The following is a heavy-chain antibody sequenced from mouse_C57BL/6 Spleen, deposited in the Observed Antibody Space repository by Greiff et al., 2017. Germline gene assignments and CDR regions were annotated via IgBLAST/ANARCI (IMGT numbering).Heavy chain of an antibody. CDR1: GFSLTSYG. D-gene: IGHD1-1*01. V-gene: IGHV2-6*01. Sequence: VHLVESGPGLVAPSQSLSITCTVSGFSLTSYGVDWVRQSPGKGLEWLGVIWGVGSTNYNSALKSRLSISKDNSKSQVFLKMNSLQTDDTAMYYCASRGSTTTGYFDVWGTGTTVTVSS. CDR3: ASRGSTTTGYFDV. CDR2: IWGVGST. J-gene: IGHJ1*03.